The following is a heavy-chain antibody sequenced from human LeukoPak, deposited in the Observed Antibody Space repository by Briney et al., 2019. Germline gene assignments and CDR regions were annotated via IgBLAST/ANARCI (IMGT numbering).Heavy chain of an antibody. CDR2: INHSGST. Sequence: SETLSLTCTVSGGSISSYYWSWIRQPPGKGLEWIGEINHSGSTNYNPSLKSRVTISVDTSKNQFSLKLSSVTAADTAVYYCAREPSYGDYVDYWGQGTLVTVSS. D-gene: IGHD4-17*01. CDR3: AREPSYGDYVDY. J-gene: IGHJ4*02. CDR1: GGSISSYY. V-gene: IGHV4-34*01.